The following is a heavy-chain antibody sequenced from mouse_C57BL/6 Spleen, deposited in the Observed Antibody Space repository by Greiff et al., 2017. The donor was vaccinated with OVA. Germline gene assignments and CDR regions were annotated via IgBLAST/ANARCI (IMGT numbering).Heavy chain of an antibody. CDR2: INPSNGGT. Sequence: VQLQQPGTELVKPGASVKLSCKASGYTFTSYWMHWVKQRPGQGLEWIGNINPSNGGTNYNEKFKSKATLTVDKSSSTAYMQLSSLTSEDSAVYYCARRTYDYDGEVGAMDDWGQGTSVTVSS. CDR1: GYTFTSYW. CDR3: ARRTYDYDGEVGAMDD. D-gene: IGHD2-4*01. J-gene: IGHJ4*01. V-gene: IGHV1-53*01.